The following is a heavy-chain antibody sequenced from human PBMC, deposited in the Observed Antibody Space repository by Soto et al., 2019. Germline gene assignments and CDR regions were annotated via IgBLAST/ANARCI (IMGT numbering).Heavy chain of an antibody. CDR1: GFTFSSYS. CDR3: GRDKVGSEVGGAAIYRHGMDV. D-gene: IGHD2-15*01. V-gene: IGHV3-48*02. CDR2: ISSSSSTI. J-gene: IGHJ6*02. Sequence: EVQLVESGGGLVQPRGSLRLSCAASGFTFSSYSMNWVRQAPGKGLEWVSYISSSSSTIYYADSVKGRFTISRDNAKNALYRQMNSLRDEDTAVYDGGRDKVGSEVGGAAIYRHGMDVGGQGTTVTGSS.